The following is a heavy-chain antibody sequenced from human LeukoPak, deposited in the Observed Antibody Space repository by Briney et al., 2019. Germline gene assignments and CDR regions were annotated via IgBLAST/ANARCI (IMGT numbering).Heavy chain of an antibody. CDR3: ARDASGTYYYGSGSMNWFDP. D-gene: IGHD3-10*01. J-gene: IGHJ5*02. V-gene: IGHV4-34*01. Sequence: SETLSLTCAVYGGSFSGYYWSWIRQPPGKGLEWIGEINHSGSTNYNPSLKSRVTISVDTSKNQFSLKLSSVTAADTAVYYCARDASGTYYYGSGSMNWFDPWGQGALVTVSS. CDR1: GGSFSGYY. CDR2: INHSGST.